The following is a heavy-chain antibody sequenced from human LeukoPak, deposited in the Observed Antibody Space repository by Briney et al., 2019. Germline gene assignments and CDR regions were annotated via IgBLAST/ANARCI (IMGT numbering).Heavy chain of an antibody. J-gene: IGHJ3*02. CDR2: IYYSGST. CDR3: ARGLGYGEYLVPSDI. D-gene: IGHD4-17*01. CDR1: GGSISSYY. V-gene: IGHV4-59*01. Sequence: KASETLSLTCTVSGGSISSYYWSWIRQPPGKGLEWIGYIYYSGSTNYNPSLKSRVTISVDTSKNQFSLKLSSVTAADTAVYYCARGLGYGEYLVPSDIWGQGTLVTVSS.